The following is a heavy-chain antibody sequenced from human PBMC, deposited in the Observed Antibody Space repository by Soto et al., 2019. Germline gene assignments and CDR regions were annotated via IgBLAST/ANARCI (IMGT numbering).Heavy chain of an antibody. V-gene: IGHV4-31*03. Sequence: SETLSLTCTVSGGSISSGGYYWSWVRQLPGKGLEWIGYIYDSGSTYYNPSLKSRVTISEDTSKNQFSLKLSSVTAADTAVYHCATFGSNNYVEYWGQGTLVTVSS. D-gene: IGHD3-16*01. J-gene: IGHJ4*02. CDR1: GGSISSGGYY. CDR2: IYDSGST. CDR3: ATFGSNNYVEY.